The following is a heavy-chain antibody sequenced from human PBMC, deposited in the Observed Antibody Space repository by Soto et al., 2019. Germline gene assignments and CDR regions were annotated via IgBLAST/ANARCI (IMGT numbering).Heavy chain of an antibody. CDR2: IIPIFGTA. CDR1: GGTFSSYA. V-gene: IGHV1-69*12. CDR3: AREDSSGYYLGY. D-gene: IGHD3-22*01. J-gene: IGHJ4*02. Sequence: QVQLVQSGAEVKKPGSSVKVSCKASGGTFSSYAISWVRQAPGQGLEWMGGIIPIFGTANYAQKFQGRVTISAYESTSTAYMALSSLRAEDTAVYYCAREDSSGYYLGYWGQGTLVTVSS.